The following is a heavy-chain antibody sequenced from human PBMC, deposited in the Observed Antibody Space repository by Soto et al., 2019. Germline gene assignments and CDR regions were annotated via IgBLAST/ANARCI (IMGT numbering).Heavy chain of an antibody. CDR1: GYTFTSCD. Sequence: ASVKVSCKASGYTFTSCDINWVRQATGQGLEWMGWMNPNSGNTGYAQKFQGRVTMTRNTSISTAYMELSSLRSEDTAVYYCARGRGFWRGDYYGMDVWGQGTTVTVSS. J-gene: IGHJ6*02. CDR3: ARGRGFWRGDYYGMDV. V-gene: IGHV1-8*01. D-gene: IGHD3-3*01. CDR2: MNPNSGNT.